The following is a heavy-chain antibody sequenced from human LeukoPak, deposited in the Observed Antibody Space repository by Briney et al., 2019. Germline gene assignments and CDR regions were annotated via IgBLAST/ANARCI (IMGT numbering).Heavy chain of an antibody. D-gene: IGHD5-24*01. V-gene: IGHV1-2*02. CDR3: AREDLYNYPLDF. J-gene: IGHJ1*01. CDR1: GYTFTVNY. Sequence: GASVKVSCRSSGYTFTVNYLHWVRHGPGQGLEWLGWINPNSGDTNFAQKFQGRVTMTRDTSINTAYMELSGLRSDDTAVYYCAREDLYNYPLDFWGQGTLVTVSS. CDR2: INPNSGDT.